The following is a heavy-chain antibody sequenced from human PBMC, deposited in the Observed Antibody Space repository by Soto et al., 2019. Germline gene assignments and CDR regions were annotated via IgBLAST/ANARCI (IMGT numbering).Heavy chain of an antibody. CDR2: ISSNSAYI. J-gene: IGHJ5*02. V-gene: IGHV3-21*02. Sequence: EVQLVESGGGLVKPGGSLRLSCAASGFTFRSFTMNWVRQAPGKGLEWVSTISSNSAYIYYTDALRGRFTISRDNAKNSLHLQMNSLRAEDTAVYYCMRDASRDSSARGWFDPWGPGTLVTVSS. D-gene: IGHD6-13*01. CDR3: MRDASRDSSARGWFDP. CDR1: GFTFRSFT.